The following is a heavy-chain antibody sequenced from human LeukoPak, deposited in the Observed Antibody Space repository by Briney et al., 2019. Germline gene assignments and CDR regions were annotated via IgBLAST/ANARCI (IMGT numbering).Heavy chain of an antibody. CDR1: GYTFTSYD. CDR2: MNPNSGNT. D-gene: IGHD1-20*01. Sequence: ASVKVSCKASGYTFTSYDINWVRQATGQGLEWMGWMNPNSGNTGYAQKLQGRVTMTTDTSTSTAYMELRSLRSDDTAVYYCARDPLNYAFDIWGQGTMVTVSS. J-gene: IGHJ3*02. CDR3: ARDPLNYAFDI. V-gene: IGHV1-8*01.